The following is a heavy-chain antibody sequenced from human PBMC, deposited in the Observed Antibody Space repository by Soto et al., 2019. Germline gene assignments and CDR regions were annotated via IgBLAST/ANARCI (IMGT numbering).Heavy chain of an antibody. CDR1: GFTFSSYG. CDR2: IWYDGSNK. CDR3: ARNPGKGRYYYYYGMDV. D-gene: IGHD6-13*01. V-gene: IGHV3-33*01. Sequence: QVQLVESGGGVVQPGRSLRLSCAASGFTFSSYGMHWVRQAPGKGLEWVAVIWYDGSNKYYADSVKGRFTISRDNSKNTLYLQMNSLRAEDTAVYYCARNPGKGRYYYYYGMDVWGQGTTVTVSS. J-gene: IGHJ6*02.